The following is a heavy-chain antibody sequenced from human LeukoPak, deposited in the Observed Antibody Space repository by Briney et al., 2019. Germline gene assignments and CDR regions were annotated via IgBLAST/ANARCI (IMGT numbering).Heavy chain of an antibody. CDR2: ISYDGSNK. Sequence: GGSLRLSCAASGFTFSSYAMPWVRQAPGKGLEWVAVISYDGSNKYYADSVKGRFTISRDNSKNTLYLQMNSLRAEDTAGYYCARAEGTYLVDYWGQGTLVTVSS. CDR1: GFTFSSYA. CDR3: ARAEGTYLVDY. D-gene: IGHD1-1*01. V-gene: IGHV3-30-3*01. J-gene: IGHJ4*02.